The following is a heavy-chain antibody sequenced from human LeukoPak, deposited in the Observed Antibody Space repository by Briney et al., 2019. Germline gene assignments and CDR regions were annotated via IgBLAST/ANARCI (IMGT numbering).Heavy chain of an antibody. J-gene: IGHJ4*02. Sequence: SQTLSLTCTVSGGSISSGGYYWSWIPQPPGKGLEWIGYIYYSGSTYYNPSLKSRVTISVDTSKNRFSLNLSSVTAADTAVYYCARVALYSSSWYWGQGTLVTVSS. CDR3: ARVALYSSSWY. CDR1: GGSISSGGYY. D-gene: IGHD6-13*01. CDR2: IYYSGST. V-gene: IGHV4-30-4*01.